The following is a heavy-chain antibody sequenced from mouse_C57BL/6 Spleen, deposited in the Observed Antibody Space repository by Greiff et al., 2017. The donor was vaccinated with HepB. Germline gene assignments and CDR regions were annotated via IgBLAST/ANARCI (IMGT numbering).Heavy chain of an antibody. J-gene: IGHJ2*01. V-gene: IGHV1-82*01. D-gene: IGHD3-1*01. CDR2: IYPGDGDT. Sequence: VQLQQSGPELVKPGASVKISCKASGYAFSSSWMNWVKQRPGKGLEWIGRIYPGDGDTNYNGKFKGKATLTADKSSSTAYMQLSSLTSEDSAVYFGARSGGRDYFDYWGQGTTLTVSS. CDR3: ARSGGRDYFDY. CDR1: GYAFSSSW.